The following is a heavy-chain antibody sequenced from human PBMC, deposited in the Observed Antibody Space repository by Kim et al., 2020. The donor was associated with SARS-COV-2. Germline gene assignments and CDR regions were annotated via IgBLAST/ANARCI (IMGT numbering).Heavy chain of an antibody. CDR2: IYWDDDK. CDR1: GFSLSTSGVG. V-gene: IGHV2-5*02. D-gene: IGHD3-10*01. CDR3: AHISLGGSGNDWFDP. Sequence: SGPTLVKPTQTLTLTCTFSGFSLSTSGVGVGWIRQPPGKALEWLALIYWDDDKRYSPSLKSRLTITKDTSKNQVVLTMTNMDPVDTATYYCAHISLGGSGNDWFDPWGQGTLVTVSS. J-gene: IGHJ5*02.